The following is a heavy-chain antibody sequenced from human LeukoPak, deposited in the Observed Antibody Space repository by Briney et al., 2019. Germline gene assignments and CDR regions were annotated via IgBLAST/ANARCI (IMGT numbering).Heavy chain of an antibody. D-gene: IGHD6-6*01. Sequence: GGSLRLSCAASGLTVSSDYMSWVRQAPGKGLEWVSVIYSGGGTYYADSVRGRFTISRDNSKNPLYLQLNSLRAEDTAVYYCARYPYSTSSWSDPWGQGTLVTVSS. CDR3: ARYPYSTSSWSDP. V-gene: IGHV3-66*01. CDR2: IYSGGGT. J-gene: IGHJ5*02. CDR1: GLTVSSDY.